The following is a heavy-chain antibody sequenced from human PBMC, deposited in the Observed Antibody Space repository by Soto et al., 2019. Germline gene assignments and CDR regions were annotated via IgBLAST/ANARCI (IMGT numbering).Heavy chain of an antibody. V-gene: IGHV4-59*11. D-gene: IGHD3-9*01. CDR1: GGAINDHY. Sequence: PSETLSLTCTISGGAINDHYWSFIRQPPGKGLEWIGYIYYNGNTNYNPSLESRVTISVDRSRNQFPLRLTSLTAADTAVYYCARFRTGYFDYWGRGALVTAPQ. CDR3: ARFRTGYFDY. CDR2: IYYNGNT. J-gene: IGHJ4*02.